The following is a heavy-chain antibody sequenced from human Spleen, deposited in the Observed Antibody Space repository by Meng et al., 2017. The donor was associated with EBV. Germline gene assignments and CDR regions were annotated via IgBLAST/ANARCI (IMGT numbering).Heavy chain of an antibody. Sequence: QVQLVQSGAEVKKPGSSVKVSCTASGVNFRHIAIGWVRQAPGQGLEWMGAIVPIVAKSNYAERFHDRVIISADEFTSTAYLELSSLTFEDTAVYYCARDREGGSYALSFWGQGTLVTVSS. V-gene: IGHV1-69*01. CDR1: GVNFRHIA. CDR2: IVPIVAKS. CDR3: ARDREGGSYALSF. J-gene: IGHJ4*02. D-gene: IGHD1-26*01.